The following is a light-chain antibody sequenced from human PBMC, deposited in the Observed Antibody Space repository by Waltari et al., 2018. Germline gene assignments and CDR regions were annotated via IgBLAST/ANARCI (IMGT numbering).Light chain of an antibody. CDR3: QHRSNWPPWT. CDR1: QSVASF. Sequence: EIVLTQSPATLSLSPGERATLSCRASQSVASFLAWYQQKPGQAPRLLIYDASNMAIGIPARFSGSGSGTDFTLTISRLEPEDFGVYYCQHRSNWPPWTFGQGTKVEIK. CDR2: DAS. V-gene: IGKV3-11*01. J-gene: IGKJ1*01.